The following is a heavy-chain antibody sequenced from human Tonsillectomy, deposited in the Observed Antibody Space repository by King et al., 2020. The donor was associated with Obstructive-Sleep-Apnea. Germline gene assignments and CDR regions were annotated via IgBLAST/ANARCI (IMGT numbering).Heavy chain of an antibody. CDR3: ASDLRGSGWSYNWFDP. Sequence: QLQESGPGLVKPSETLSLTCTVSGGSISSSSYYWGWIRQPPGKGLEWIGSIYYSGSTYYNPSLKSRVIISVDTSKSQFSLKLSSVTAADTAVYYCASDLRGSGWSYNWFDPWGQGTLVTVAP. CDR2: IYYSGST. D-gene: IGHD6-19*01. CDR1: GGSISSSSYY. V-gene: IGHV4-39*07. J-gene: IGHJ5*02.